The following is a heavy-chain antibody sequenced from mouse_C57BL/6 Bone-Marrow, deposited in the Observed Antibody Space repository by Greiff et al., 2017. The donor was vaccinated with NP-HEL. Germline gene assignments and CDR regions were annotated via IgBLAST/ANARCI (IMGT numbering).Heavy chain of an antibody. CDR2: IYPGDGDT. J-gene: IGHJ1*03. Sequence: VQLQQSGPELVKPGASVKISCKASGYAFSSSWMNWVKQRPGKGLEWIGRIYPGDGDTNYNGKFKGKATLTADKSSSTAYMQLSSLTSEDSAVYFCATYSHWYFDVWGTGTTVTVSS. V-gene: IGHV1-82*01. CDR1: GYAFSSSW. CDR3: ATYSHWYFDV. D-gene: IGHD5-1*01.